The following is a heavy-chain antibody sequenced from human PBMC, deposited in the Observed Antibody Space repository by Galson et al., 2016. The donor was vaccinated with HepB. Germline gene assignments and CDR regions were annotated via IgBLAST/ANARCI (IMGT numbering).Heavy chain of an antibody. J-gene: IGHJ2*01. CDR3: TREFDL. Sequence: SLRLSCAASGFSLGNYWMNWARQAPGKGLEWLANIKKDGSEINYVDSVKGRFTISRDNAKNSLFLQMNTLRVEDTAVYYCTREFDLWGRGTRVTVSS. CDR2: IKKDGSEI. CDR1: GFSLGNYW. V-gene: IGHV3-7*04.